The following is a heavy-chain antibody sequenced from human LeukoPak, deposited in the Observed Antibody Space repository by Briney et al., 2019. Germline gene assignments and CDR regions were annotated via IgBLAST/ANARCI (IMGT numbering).Heavy chain of an antibody. D-gene: IGHD6-13*01. CDR1: GGSISSGGYY. V-gene: IGHV4-30-2*01. CDR2: IYHSGST. Sequence: PSETLSLTCTVSGGSISSGGYYWSWIRQPPGKGLEWIGYIYHSGSTYYNPSLKSRVTISVDRSKNQFSLKLSSVTAADTAVYYCARVEGIAAAGTVHFDYWGQGTLVTVSS. CDR3: ARVEGIAAAGTVHFDY. J-gene: IGHJ4*02.